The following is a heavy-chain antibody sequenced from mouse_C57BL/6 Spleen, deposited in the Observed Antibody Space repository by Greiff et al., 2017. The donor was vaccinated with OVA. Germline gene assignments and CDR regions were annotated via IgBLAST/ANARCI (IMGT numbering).Heavy chain of an antibody. CDR2: IYPSDSET. D-gene: IGHD1-1*01. V-gene: IGHV1-61*01. CDR3: ARDGPYYFDY. J-gene: IGHJ2*01. Sequence: QQSCKASGYTFTSYWMDWVKQRPGQGLEWIGNIYPSDSETHYNQKFKDKATLTVDKSSSTAYMQLSSLTSEDSAVYYCARDGPYYFDYWGQGTTLTVSS. CDR1: GYTFTSYW.